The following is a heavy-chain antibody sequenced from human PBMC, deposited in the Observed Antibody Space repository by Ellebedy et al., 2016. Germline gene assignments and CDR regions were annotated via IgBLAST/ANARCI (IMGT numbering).Heavy chain of an antibody. CDR1: GFTFNSYA. CDR2: ISGSGGST. Sequence: GESLKISXAASGFTFNSYAMSWVRQAPGKGLEWVSAISGSGGSTYYTDSVKGRFTISRDNSRNTLFLQMNSLRAEDTAVYFCVRDPLSPYGSGAPHWGQGTLVTVSS. CDR3: VRDPLSPYGSGAPH. D-gene: IGHD3-10*01. J-gene: IGHJ4*02. V-gene: IGHV3-23*01.